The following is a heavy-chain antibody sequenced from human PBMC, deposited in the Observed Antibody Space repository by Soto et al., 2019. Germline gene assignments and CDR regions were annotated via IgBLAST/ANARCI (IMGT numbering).Heavy chain of an antibody. Sequence: PSETLSLTCAVSGGSISSTTYYWAWIRQPPGKGLEWVATIYYSGATYYNPSLKSRLTISIDTSKNRFSLRLSSVTAADTAMYYCARYYDTSNRPYFHHWGQGTRVTVSS. CDR1: GGSISSTTYY. D-gene: IGHD3-22*01. CDR2: IYYSGAT. V-gene: IGHV4-39*01. CDR3: ARYYDTSNRPYFHH. J-gene: IGHJ1*01.